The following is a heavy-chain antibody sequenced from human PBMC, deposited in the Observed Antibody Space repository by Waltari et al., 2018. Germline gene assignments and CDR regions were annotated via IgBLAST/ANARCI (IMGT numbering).Heavy chain of an antibody. CDR2: IWYDGTNK. CDR3: ARGDGGSGLGASDI. J-gene: IGHJ3*02. Sequence: VQLMESGGGLVQSGRSLRLSCVGSGFTFTNHGMNWVRQAPGKGLEWVAVIWYDGTNKNYADSVKGRFTISRDNSKNTLYLEMNSLRAEDTAVYFCARGDGGSGLGASDIWGQGTMVTVSS. V-gene: IGHV3-33*01. CDR1: GFTFTNHG. D-gene: IGHD3-3*01.